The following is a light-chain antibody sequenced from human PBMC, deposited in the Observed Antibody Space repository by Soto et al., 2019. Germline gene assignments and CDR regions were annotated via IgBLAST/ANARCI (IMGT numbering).Light chain of an antibody. CDR2: GNI. Sequence: QSVLTQPPSVSGAPGQRVTISCTGSSSNIGAGYDVHWYQQLPGTAPKLLIYGNINRPSGVPDRFSGSKSGTLASLAITGLQAEDEADYYCQSYDSSLSGYVVFGGGTKLTVL. CDR1: SSNIGAGYD. CDR3: QSYDSSLSGYVV. J-gene: IGLJ2*01. V-gene: IGLV1-40*01.